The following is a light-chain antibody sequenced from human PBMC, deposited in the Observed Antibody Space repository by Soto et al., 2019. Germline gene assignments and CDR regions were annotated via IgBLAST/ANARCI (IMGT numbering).Light chain of an antibody. V-gene: IGKV1-5*01. CDR1: QSVNHW. Sequence: DIQMTQYPSTLSASVGERVTISCWASQSVNHWLAWYQRKPGKAPKLLIHDASTLERGIPSRFSGSGSGTEFTLTISSLQPDDFATYYCQQYNSYWTFGQGTKVDIK. CDR3: QQYNSYWT. CDR2: DAS. J-gene: IGKJ1*01.